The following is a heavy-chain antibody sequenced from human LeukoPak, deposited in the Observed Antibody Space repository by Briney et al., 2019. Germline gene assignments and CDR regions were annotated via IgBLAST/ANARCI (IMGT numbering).Heavy chain of an antibody. Sequence: GRSLRLSCAASGFTFSSYAMHWVCQAPGKGLEWVAVISYDGSNKYYADSVKGRFTISRDNSKNTLYLQMNSLRAEDTAVYYCARAGTTVANFDYWGQGTLVTVSS. D-gene: IGHD4-23*01. CDR2: ISYDGSNK. CDR3: ARAGTTVANFDY. CDR1: GFTFSSYA. J-gene: IGHJ4*02. V-gene: IGHV3-30-3*01.